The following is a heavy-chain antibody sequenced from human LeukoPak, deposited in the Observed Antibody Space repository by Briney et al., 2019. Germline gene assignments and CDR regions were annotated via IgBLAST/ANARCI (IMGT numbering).Heavy chain of an antibody. J-gene: IGHJ5*02. D-gene: IGHD1-26*01. CDR3: ARDFGGSYSNWFDP. CDR1: GGTFSSYA. Sequence: GASVKVSCKASGGTFSSYAISWVRQAPGQGLEWMGGIIPIFGTANYAQKFQGRVTITTDESTSTAYMGLSSLRSEDTAVYYCARDFGGSYSNWFDPWGQGTLVTVSS. CDR2: IIPIFGTA. V-gene: IGHV1-69*05.